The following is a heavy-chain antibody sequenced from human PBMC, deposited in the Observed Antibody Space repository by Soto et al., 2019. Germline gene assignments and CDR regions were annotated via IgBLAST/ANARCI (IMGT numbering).Heavy chain of an antibody. CDR3: ARTYSSSWSPFDY. CDR1: GGSFSGFY. Sequence: PSETLSLTCAVYGGSFSGFYWSWIRQPPGKGLEWIGEINHSGGTNYNPSLKSRVTISVDTSKSQFSLRLSSVTAADTAVYYCARTYSSSWSPFDYWGQGTLVTVSS. CDR2: INHSGGT. D-gene: IGHD6-13*01. J-gene: IGHJ4*02. V-gene: IGHV4-34*01.